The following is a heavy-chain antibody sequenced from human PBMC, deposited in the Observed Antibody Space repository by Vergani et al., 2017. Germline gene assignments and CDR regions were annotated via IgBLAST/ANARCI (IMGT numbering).Heavy chain of an antibody. CDR3: ASLYYDFWSGYYTGDRDNWFDP. CDR2: ISYDGSNK. V-gene: IGHV3-30-3*01. J-gene: IGHJ5*02. D-gene: IGHD3-3*01. CDR1: GFPFSSYA. Sequence: QVQLVESGGGVVQPGRSLRLSCAASGFPFSSYAMHWVRQAPGKGLEWVAVISYDGSNKYYADSVKGRFTLSRDNSKTTLYLQMNSLRAEDTAVYYCASLYYDFWSGYYTGDRDNWFDPWGQGTLVTGSS.